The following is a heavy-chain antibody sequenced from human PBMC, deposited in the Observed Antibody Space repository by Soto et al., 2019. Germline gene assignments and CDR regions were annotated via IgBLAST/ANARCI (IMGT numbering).Heavy chain of an antibody. Sequence: PGGSLRLSCAASGVTFSDYYMSWIRQAPGKGLEWVSYISSSGSTIYYADSVKGRFTISRDNAKNSLYLQMSSLRAEDTAVYYCAREGPYSSGNFDYWGQGTLVTVSS. CDR3: AREGPYSSGNFDY. J-gene: IGHJ4*02. CDR1: GVTFSDYY. V-gene: IGHV3-11*01. D-gene: IGHD6-19*01. CDR2: ISSSGSTI.